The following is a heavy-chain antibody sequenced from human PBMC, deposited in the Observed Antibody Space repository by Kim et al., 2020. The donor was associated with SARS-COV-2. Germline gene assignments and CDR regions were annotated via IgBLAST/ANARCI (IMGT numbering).Heavy chain of an antibody. D-gene: IGHD1-26*01. V-gene: IGHV4-34*01. CDR1: GRSFSGYY. J-gene: IGHJ3*02. CDR3: ARERISGSYTTAFDN. CDR2: INHSGST. Sequence: SETLSLTCAVYGRSFSGYYWSWIRQPPGKGLEWIGEINHSGSTNYNPSLKSRVTISIDTSKNQSSLNLRSVTAADTAVYYCARERISGSYTTAFDNWGQGTMVTVSS.